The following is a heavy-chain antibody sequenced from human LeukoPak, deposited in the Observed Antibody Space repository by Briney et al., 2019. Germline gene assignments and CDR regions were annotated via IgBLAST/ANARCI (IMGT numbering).Heavy chain of an antibody. Sequence: GGSLRLSCAASGFTFSNYGMHWVRQAPGKGLEWVALISFDGSQKYYADSVKGRFTISRDNSKNTLYLQMKSLRAEDTAVYYCASWGYGDYEQYYFDYWGQGTLVTVSS. D-gene: IGHD4-17*01. CDR1: GFTFSNYG. V-gene: IGHV3-33*01. CDR2: ISFDGSQK. J-gene: IGHJ4*02. CDR3: ASWGYGDYEQYYFDY.